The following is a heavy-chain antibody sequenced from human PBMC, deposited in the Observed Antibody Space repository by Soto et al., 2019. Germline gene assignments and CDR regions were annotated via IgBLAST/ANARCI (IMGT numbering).Heavy chain of an antibody. V-gene: IGHV4-30-4*01. CDR2: IYKSATT. CDR3: ARGRYCLTGRCFPNWFDS. J-gene: IGHJ5*01. Sequence: SETLSLTCSVSGDSISNLDYFWAWIRQPPGQALEYIGYIYKSATTYYNPPFESRVAISVDTSKSQFSLNVTSVTAADTAVYFCARGRYCLTGRCFPNWFDSWGQGALVTVSS. D-gene: IGHD7-27*01. CDR1: GDSISNLDYF.